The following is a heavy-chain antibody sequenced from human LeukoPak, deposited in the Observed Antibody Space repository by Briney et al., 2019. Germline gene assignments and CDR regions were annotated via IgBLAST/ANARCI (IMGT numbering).Heavy chain of an antibody. D-gene: IGHD3-16*02. CDR1: GYTSTGYY. CDR3: ARDSSRGNYVWGSYRLDY. V-gene: IGHV1-2*02. J-gene: IGHJ4*02. Sequence: GASVKVSCKASGYTSTGYYMHWVRQAPGQGLEWMGWINPNSGGTNYAQKFQGRVTMTRDTSISTAYMELSRLRSDDTAVYYCARDSSRGNYVWGSYRLDYWGQGTLVTVSS. CDR2: INPNSGGT.